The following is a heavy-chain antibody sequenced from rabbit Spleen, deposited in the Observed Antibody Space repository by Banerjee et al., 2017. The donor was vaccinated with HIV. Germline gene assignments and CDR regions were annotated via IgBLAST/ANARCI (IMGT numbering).Heavy chain of an antibody. Sequence: QSLEESGGDLVKPGASLTLTCTASGVSFTSNYYMCWVRQAPGKGLEWIACIDIGSSGFTYFASWAKGRFTISKTSSTTVTLQVTSLTAADTATYFCARDSGTSFSSYGMDLWGPGTLVTVS. CDR3: ARDSGTSFSSYGMDL. D-gene: IGHD8-1*01. V-gene: IGHV1S40*01. CDR1: GVSFTSNYY. J-gene: IGHJ6*01. CDR2: IDIGSSGFT.